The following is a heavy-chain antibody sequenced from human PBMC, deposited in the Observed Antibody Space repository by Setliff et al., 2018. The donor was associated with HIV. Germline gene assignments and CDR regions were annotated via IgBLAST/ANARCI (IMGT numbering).Heavy chain of an antibody. Sequence: SETLSLTCTVSGVSISSGGYYWNWIRQHPGKGLEWIGYISSRGSTYYNPSLKSRITMSVDTSQNQVSPKLSSVTAADTAVYFCARLEKLDDISYFDYWGQGTLVTVSS. CDR3: ARLEKLDDISYFDY. V-gene: IGHV4-31*03. D-gene: IGHD3-3*02. CDR2: ISSRGST. J-gene: IGHJ4*02. CDR1: GVSISSGGYY.